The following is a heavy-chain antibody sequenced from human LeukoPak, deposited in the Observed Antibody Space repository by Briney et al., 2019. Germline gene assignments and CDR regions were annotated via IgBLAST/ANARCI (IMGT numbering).Heavy chain of an antibody. D-gene: IGHD4-17*01. CDR2: IGTDGVTT. CDR1: GFTFSSYA. CDR3: AKSKLRPNYFDY. Sequence: PGGSLRLSCAASGFTFSSYAMSWVRQAPGKGLEWVSVIGTDGVTTYYADSFKGRFTISRDNSKNTLYLQMNSLRAEDTAVYYCAKSKLRPNYFDYWGQGTLVTVSS. J-gene: IGHJ4*02. V-gene: IGHV3-23*01.